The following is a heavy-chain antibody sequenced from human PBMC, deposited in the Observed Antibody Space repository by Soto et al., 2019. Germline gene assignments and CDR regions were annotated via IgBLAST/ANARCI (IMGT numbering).Heavy chain of an antibody. V-gene: IGHV1-18*01. Sequence: GASVKVSCKTSGYTFNTYGISWVRQAPGQGLEWMGWISAYNGNTNYAQKLQGRVTMTTDTSTSTAYMELRSLRSDDTAVYYCASGAVGATLYYYYYGMDVWGQGTTVTVSS. CDR1: GYTFNTYG. CDR2: ISAYNGNT. J-gene: IGHJ6*02. CDR3: ASGAVGATLYYYYYGMDV. D-gene: IGHD1-26*01.